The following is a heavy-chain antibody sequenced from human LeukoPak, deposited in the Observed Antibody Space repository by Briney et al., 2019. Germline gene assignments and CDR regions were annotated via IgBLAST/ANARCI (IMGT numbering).Heavy chain of an antibody. J-gene: IGHJ4*02. CDR3: ARDYYDSSGYTFNY. D-gene: IGHD3-22*01. CDR1: GYTLTELS. Sequence: ASVKVSCKVSGYTLTELSMHWVRQAPGKGLEWMGGFDPEDGETIYAQKFQGRVTMTEDTSTDTAYMELSSLRSEDTAVYYCARDYYDSSGYTFNYWGQGTLVTVSS. V-gene: IGHV1-24*01. CDR2: FDPEDGET.